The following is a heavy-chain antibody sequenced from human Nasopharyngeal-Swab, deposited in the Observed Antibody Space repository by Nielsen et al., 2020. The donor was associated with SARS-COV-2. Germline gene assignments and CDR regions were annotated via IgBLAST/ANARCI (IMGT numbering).Heavy chain of an antibody. CDR1: GGSISGYY. V-gene: IGHV4-4*07. Sequence: SETLSLTCTVSGGSISGYYWSWIRQPAGKGLEWIGRIYTSGSTDYNPSLKSRVTISVDTSKNQFSLKLSSVTAADTAVYYCARHERRRWGIFEGYFDYWGQGTLVTVSS. D-gene: IGHD2-15*01. CDR2: IYTSGST. CDR3: ARHERRRWGIFEGYFDY. J-gene: IGHJ4*02.